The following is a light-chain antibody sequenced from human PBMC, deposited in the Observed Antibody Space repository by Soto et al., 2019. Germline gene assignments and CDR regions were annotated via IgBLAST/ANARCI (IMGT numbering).Light chain of an antibody. CDR3: QQDGSSPYT. Sequence: EIVLTQSPGTLSLSPGERATLSCRASQSVSSSYLAWYQQKPGQAPRLLIYGASSRATGIPDRFSGSGSGTAFPLTISRLEPEDFAVYYCQQDGSSPYTFGQGTKLEIK. CDR1: QSVSSSY. J-gene: IGKJ2*01. CDR2: GAS. V-gene: IGKV3-20*01.